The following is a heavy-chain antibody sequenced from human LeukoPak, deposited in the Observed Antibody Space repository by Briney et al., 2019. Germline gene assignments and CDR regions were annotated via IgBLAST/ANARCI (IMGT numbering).Heavy chain of an antibody. D-gene: IGHD6-19*01. V-gene: IGHV1-2*02. J-gene: IGHJ4*02. CDR1: GYTFIGYY. CDR2: INPNSGGT. Sequence: GASVTVSCKASGYTFIGYYIHWVRQAPGQGLEWMGWINPNSGGTNYAQKFQGRVTMTRDTSITTAYMDLSRLGSDDTAVYYCSRGYSSGWYVGLDYWGQGTLVTVSS. CDR3: SRGYSSGWYVGLDY.